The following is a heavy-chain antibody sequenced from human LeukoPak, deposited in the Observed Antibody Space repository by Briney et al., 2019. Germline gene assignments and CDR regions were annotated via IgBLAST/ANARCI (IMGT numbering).Heavy chain of an antibody. CDR1: GYTFTGYY. J-gene: IGHJ5*02. V-gene: IGHV1-2*02. Sequence: ASVKVSSKASGYTFTGYYMHWVRQAPGQGLEWMGWINPNSGGTNYAQKFQGRVTMTRDTSISTAYMELSRLRSDDTAVYYCARDNAGASWFDPWGQGTLVTVSS. CDR2: INPNSGGT. D-gene: IGHD1-26*01. CDR3: ARDNAGASWFDP.